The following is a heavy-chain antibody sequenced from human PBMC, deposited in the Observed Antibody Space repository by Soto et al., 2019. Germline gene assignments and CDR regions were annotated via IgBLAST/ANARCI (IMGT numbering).Heavy chain of an antibody. D-gene: IGHD3-9*01. CDR3: AKVLLLRYFDY. V-gene: IGHV3-23*01. CDR1: GFTFSSYA. CDR2: IGGSGST. Sequence: GGSLRLSCAASGFTFSSYAVTWVRQAPGKGLEWVSTIGGSGSTYYADSVKGRFTISRDNSKNTLYLQMNSLRADDTAVYYCAKVLLLRYFDYWGQGTLVPVSS. J-gene: IGHJ4*02.